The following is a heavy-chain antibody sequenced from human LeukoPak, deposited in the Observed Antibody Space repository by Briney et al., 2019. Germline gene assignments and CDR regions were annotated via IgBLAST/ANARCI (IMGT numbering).Heavy chain of an antibody. CDR2: ISYDGNNK. CDR3: ARALGGYNYMDV. J-gene: IGHJ6*02. Sequence: GGSLRLSCAASGFSFSNYVMYWVRQAPRKGLEWVAVISYDGNNKYYADSVKGRFTISRDNSKNTLYLQMNSLRAEDTAVYYCARALGGYNYMDVWGQGTTVTVSS. CDR1: GFSFSNYV. V-gene: IGHV3-30*03. D-gene: IGHD5-24*01.